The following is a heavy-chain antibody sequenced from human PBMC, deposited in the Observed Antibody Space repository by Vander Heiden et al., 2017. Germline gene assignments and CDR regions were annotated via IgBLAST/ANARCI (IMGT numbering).Heavy chain of an antibody. J-gene: IGHJ4*02. Sequence: EVQLVESGGGLVKPGGSLRLSCAASGFTFSNAWMSWVRQAPGKGLEWVGRIKSKTDGGTTDYAAPVKGRFTISRDDSKNTMYLQMKRMKTEDTAVYYFTTTTRIAVANFDYWGQGTMVTVYS. CDR2: IKSKTDGGTT. V-gene: IGHV3-15*01. CDR1: GFTFSNAW. D-gene: IGHD6-19*01. CDR3: TTTTRIAVANFDY.